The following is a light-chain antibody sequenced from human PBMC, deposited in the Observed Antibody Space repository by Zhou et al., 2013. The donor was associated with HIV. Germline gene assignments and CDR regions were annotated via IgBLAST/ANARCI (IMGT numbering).Light chain of an antibody. CDR3: QKYSSAPVT. J-gene: IGKJ3*01. V-gene: IGKV1-8*01. CDR1: QGISSY. Sequence: AIRMTQSPSSFSASTGDRVTITCRASQGISSYLAWYQQKPGKAPKLLIYAASTLQSGVPSRFSGSGSGTDFTLTISSLQPEDIATYYCQKYSSAPVTFGPGTKVDIK. CDR2: AAS.